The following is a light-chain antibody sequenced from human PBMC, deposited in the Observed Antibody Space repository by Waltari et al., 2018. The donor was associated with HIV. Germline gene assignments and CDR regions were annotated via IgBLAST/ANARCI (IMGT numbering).Light chain of an antibody. CDR3: GVWDSTLKQWL. CDR1: TSNVETQW. Sequence: QSVLTQPPSASGAPGQTVTISCSGSTSNVETQWVYWYHQLPGTAPKLLIYRNYQRPSGVPDRFSISKSGASASLIISGLRSEDEADYFCGVWDSTLKQWLFGGRTKLTVL. CDR2: RNY. J-gene: IGLJ3*02. V-gene: IGLV1-47*01.